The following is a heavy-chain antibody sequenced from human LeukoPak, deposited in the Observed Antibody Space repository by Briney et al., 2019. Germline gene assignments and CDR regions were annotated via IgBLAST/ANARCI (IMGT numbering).Heavy chain of an antibody. CDR2: IYGGGST. J-gene: IGHJ4*02. CDR1: GFTFSDYY. Sequence: GGSLRLSCAASGFTFSDYYMSWVRQAPGKGLEWVSVIYGGGSTYYADSVKGRFTISRDNSKNTLYLQMNSLRAEDTAVYYCATYGSGSLTLGYWGQGTLVTVSS. V-gene: IGHV3-66*01. D-gene: IGHD3-10*01. CDR3: ATYGSGSLTLGY.